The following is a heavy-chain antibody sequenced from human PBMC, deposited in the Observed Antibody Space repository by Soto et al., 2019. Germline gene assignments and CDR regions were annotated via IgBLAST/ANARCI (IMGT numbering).Heavy chain of an antibody. CDR2: ISVYNGNT. J-gene: IGHJ4*02. V-gene: IGHV1-18*01. Sequence: GASVKVSCTASGYTFTSYGISWVRQAPGQGLEWMGWISVYNGNTNYAQNLQGRVTMTRDTSTSTAYMELRSLRSDDTAVYYCARALIVGATTPNFDYWGQGTLVTVSS. D-gene: IGHD1-26*01. CDR3: ARALIVGATTPNFDY. CDR1: GYTFTSYG.